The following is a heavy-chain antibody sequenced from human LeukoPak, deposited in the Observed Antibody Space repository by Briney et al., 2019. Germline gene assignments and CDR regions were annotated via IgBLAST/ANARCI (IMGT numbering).Heavy chain of an antibody. CDR3: ARSVQYQLPPI. CDR1: GYTFTSYA. Sequence: ASVKVSCKASGYTFTSYAMQWVRQAPGQRLEWMGWINAGNGNTKYSQKFQGRVTITRDTSASTAYMELSSLRSEDTAVYYCARSVQYQLPPIWGQGTMVTVSS. D-gene: IGHD2-2*01. J-gene: IGHJ3*02. V-gene: IGHV1-3*01. CDR2: INAGNGNT.